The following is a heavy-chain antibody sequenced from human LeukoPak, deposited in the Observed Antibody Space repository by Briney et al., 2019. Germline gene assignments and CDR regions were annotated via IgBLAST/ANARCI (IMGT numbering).Heavy chain of an antibody. J-gene: IGHJ4*02. D-gene: IGHD3-9*01. V-gene: IGHV3-48*01. CDR1: GFIFSRYR. CDR3: ARDGTPLTGHDY. Sequence: GGSLRLSCAASGFIFSRYRMNWVRQAPGKGLEWVSYISDSSSTIYYADSVKGRFTISRDNAKNSLYLQMNSLRAEDTAVYYCARDGTPLTGHDYWGQGTLVTVSS. CDR2: ISDSSSTI.